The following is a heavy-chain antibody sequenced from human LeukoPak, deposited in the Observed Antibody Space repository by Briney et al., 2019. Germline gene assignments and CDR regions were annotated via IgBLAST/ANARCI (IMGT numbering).Heavy chain of an antibody. CDR1: GGSISSGGYS. D-gene: IGHD2-21*01. CDR3: ARGFGGGSLHDTFDI. J-gene: IGHJ3*02. V-gene: IGHV4-30-2*01. CDR2: LYYSGST. Sequence: SQTLSLTCAVSGGSISSGGYSWRWIRQPPGKGLEWIGYLYYSGSTSYNPSLKSRVTISLDRSKNQFSLKLTSVTAADTAVYYCARGFGGGSLHDTFDIWGQGTMVTVSS.